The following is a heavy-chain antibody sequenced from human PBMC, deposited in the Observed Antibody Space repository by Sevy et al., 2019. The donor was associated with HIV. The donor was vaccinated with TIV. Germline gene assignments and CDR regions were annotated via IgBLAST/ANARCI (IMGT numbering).Heavy chain of an antibody. D-gene: IGHD2-15*01. CDR3: AADRGEDYCSGNSCQRHYYYGLDV. V-gene: IGHV1-24*01. Sequence: ASVKVSCKVSGYRLIEVSMHWVRQAPGKGLEWMGHLDPEDGETIYAQNFQGRVTMTEDTSTDTAYMEVSSLRSEDTAVYYCAADRGEDYCSGNSCQRHYYYGLDVWGQGTTVTDSS. CDR2: LDPEDGET. J-gene: IGHJ6*02. CDR1: GYRLIEVS.